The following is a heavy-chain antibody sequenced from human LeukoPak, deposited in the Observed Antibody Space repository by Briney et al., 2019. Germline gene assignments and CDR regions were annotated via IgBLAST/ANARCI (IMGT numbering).Heavy chain of an antibody. D-gene: IGHD2-15*01. CDR3: ARGVVVAATLLFDY. CDR1: GYTFTGYY. V-gene: IGHV1-2*02. CDR2: INPNSGGT. Sequence: ASVKVSCKASGYTFTGYYMHWVRQASGQGLEWMGWINPNSGGTNYAQKFQGRVTMTRDTSISTAYMELSRLRSDDTAVYYCARGVVVAATLLFDYWGQGTLVTVSS. J-gene: IGHJ4*02.